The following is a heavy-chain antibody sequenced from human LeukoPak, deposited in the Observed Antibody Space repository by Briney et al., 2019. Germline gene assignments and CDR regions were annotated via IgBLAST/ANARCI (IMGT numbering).Heavy chain of an antibody. J-gene: IGHJ4*02. CDR3: ARGRAAAGRDFDY. CDR2: IYSGGST. V-gene: IGHV3-66*01. CDR1: GFTVSSNY. D-gene: IGHD6-13*01. Sequence: GGSLRLSCAASGFTVSSNYMSWVRQAPGKGLEWVSVIYSGGSTYYADSVKGRFTISRDNSKNTLYLQMNSLRAEDTAVYYCARGRAAAGRDFDYWGQGTVVTVSS.